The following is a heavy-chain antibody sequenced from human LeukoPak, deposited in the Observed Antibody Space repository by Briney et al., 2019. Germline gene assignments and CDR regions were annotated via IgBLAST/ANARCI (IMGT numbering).Heavy chain of an antibody. CDR3: AKDTYYYDTSGSPVGY. CDR1: GYTFTSNY. Sequence: ASVKVSCKAFGYTFTSNYMHWVRQAPGQGPEWMGVISPSGGSTTYAQKFQGRVTLTRDMSTSTDYLELSSLRAEDTAVYYCAKDTYYYDTSGSPVGYWGQGTLVTVSS. D-gene: IGHD3-22*01. CDR2: ISPSGGST. J-gene: IGHJ4*02. V-gene: IGHV1-46*01.